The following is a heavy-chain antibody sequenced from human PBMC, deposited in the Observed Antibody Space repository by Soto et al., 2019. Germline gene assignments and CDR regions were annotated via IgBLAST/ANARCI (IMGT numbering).Heavy chain of an antibody. V-gene: IGHV4-31*03. Sequence: SETLSLTCTVSGDSISSGSYYWNWIRQHPGKGLEWIGYMYYSGSTYYNPSLKSRMTISRDTSKNHFSLRLSSVTAADTVMYYGARDNPDVDRPGFDAWGQGTWVTVSS. CDR1: GDSISSGSYY. J-gene: IGHJ5*02. CDR3: ARDNPDVDRPGFDA. D-gene: IGHD5-12*01. CDR2: MYYSGST.